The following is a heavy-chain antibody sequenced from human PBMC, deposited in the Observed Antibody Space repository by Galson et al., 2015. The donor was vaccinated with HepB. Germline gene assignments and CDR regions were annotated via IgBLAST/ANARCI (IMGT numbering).Heavy chain of an antibody. J-gene: IGHJ4*02. CDR2: INSDNTYI. Sequence: SLRLSCAASGFTLSNYGMSWVRQAPGKGLEWVSLINSDNTYIDYADSVRGRFTISRDSAKNSLYLQMNSLRAEDTAVYYCARDSTDWSRDVWGQGTLVTVSS. V-gene: IGHV3-21*01. CDR3: ARDSTDWSRDV. D-gene: IGHD3-9*01. CDR1: GFTLSNYG.